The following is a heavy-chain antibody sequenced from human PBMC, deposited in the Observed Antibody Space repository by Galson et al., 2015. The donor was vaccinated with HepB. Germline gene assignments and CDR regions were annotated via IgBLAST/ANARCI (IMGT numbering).Heavy chain of an antibody. CDR3: ATLGYCSGDTCYSSFDY. D-gene: IGHD2-15*01. Sequence: SGAEVKKPGESLKISCQGSGYTFTNYWIGWVRQMPGKGLECMGIIYPGNSDIKYSPSFQGQVTISADKSIRTAYLQWSSLKASDTAMYYCATLGYCSGDTCYSSFDYWGQGTLVTVSS. CDR2: IYPGNSDI. V-gene: IGHV5-51*01. J-gene: IGHJ4*02. CDR1: GYTFTNYW.